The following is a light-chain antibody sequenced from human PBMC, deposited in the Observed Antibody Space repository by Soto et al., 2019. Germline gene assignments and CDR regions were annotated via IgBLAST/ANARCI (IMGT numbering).Light chain of an antibody. CDR2: DAS. V-gene: IGKV3-20*01. Sequence: EIVLTQSPATLSLSPGERATLSCRASQSVSSNYLALYQQKPGQATRLLFYDASTRATGIPDRFSGSGSGTDYTLTIIRLEPEDFAVYYFHLYGSSPPYSFGQGTKLEIK. J-gene: IGKJ2*03. CDR1: QSVSSNY. CDR3: HLYGSSPPYS.